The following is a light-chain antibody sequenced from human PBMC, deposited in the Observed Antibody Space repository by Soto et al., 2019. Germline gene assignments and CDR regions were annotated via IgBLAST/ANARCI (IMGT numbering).Light chain of an antibody. V-gene: IGKV3-20*01. Sequence: EIVLTQSPATLSVSPGDGATLSCRASQSVGSNLAWYQQKPGQAPRLLIYGASNRATGIPDRFSGSGSGTDFTLTISRLEPEDFAVYYCQQYGSSGTFGQGTKVDI. J-gene: IGKJ1*01. CDR1: QSVGSN. CDR3: QQYGSSGT. CDR2: GAS.